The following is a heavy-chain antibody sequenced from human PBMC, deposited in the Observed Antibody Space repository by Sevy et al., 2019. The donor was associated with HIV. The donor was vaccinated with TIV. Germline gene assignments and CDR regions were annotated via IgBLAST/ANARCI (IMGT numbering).Heavy chain of an antibody. V-gene: IGHV4-34*01. CDR3: ARGEGELTI. CDR1: GGSFSGYY. D-gene: IGHD1-1*01. Sequence: SETLSLTCAVYGGSFSGYYWSWIRQPPGKGLEWIGEINHSGSTNYNPSLKSRVTISVDTSKNQFSLKLSSVTAADTAVYYCARGEGELTIWGQGTLVTVSS. CDR2: INHSGST. J-gene: IGHJ4*02.